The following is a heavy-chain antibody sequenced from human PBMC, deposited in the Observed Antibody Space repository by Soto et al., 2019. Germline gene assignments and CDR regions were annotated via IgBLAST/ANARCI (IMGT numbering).Heavy chain of an antibody. CDR2: IYYRGST. CDR3: ARRYGSCFDI. Sequence: QVQLQESGPGLVKPSETLSLTCTVSGGSISSYYWSWIRQPPGKGLEWIGYIYYRGSTNYNPSLKSRLTISVDTSKNQFSLKLSSVTAADTAVYYCARRYGSCFDIWGQGTMVTVSS. D-gene: IGHD3-10*01. CDR1: GGSISSYY. V-gene: IGHV4-59*08. J-gene: IGHJ3*02.